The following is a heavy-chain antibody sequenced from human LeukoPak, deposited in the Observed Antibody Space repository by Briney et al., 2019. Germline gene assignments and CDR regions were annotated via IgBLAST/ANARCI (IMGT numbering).Heavy chain of an antibody. D-gene: IGHD1-26*01. J-gene: IGHJ4*02. CDR2: IYYSGST. V-gene: IGHV4-59*11. CDR1: GGSISSHY. CDR3: AKDSSSGTYFDY. Sequence: PSETLSLTCTVSGGSISSHYWSWIRQPPGKGLEWIGYIYYSGSTNYNPSLKSRVTISVDTSKNQFSLKLSSVTAADTAVYYCAKDSSSGTYFDYWGQGTLVTVSS.